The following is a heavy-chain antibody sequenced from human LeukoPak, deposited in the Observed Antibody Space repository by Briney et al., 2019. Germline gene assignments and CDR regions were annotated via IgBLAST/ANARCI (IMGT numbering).Heavy chain of an antibody. CDR3: AKGPSGSFDY. V-gene: IGHV3-30*18. CDR1: GFTFSSAG. J-gene: IGHJ4*02. Sequence: PGGSLRLSCAASGFTFSSAGMHWVRQAPGKGLEWVAVISNDESKKYYADSVKGRFTISRDNSKNTLYLQMNSLRPEDTAIYYCAKGPSGSFDYWGQGTLVTVSS. CDR2: ISNDESKK. D-gene: IGHD1-26*01.